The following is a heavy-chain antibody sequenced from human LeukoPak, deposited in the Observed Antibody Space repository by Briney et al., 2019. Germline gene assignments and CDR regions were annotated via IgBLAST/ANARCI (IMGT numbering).Heavy chain of an antibody. CDR3: ARGEDLDFWSGSPMDV. J-gene: IGHJ6*03. Sequence: GGSLRLSCAASGFTVSFNYMSWVRQAPRKGLEWVSVIYSGGSIYYADSVKGRFTISRDNSKNTLYLQMNSLRAEDTAVYYCARGEDLDFWSGSPMDVWGKGTTVTVSS. V-gene: IGHV3-66*02. D-gene: IGHD3-3*01. CDR1: GFTVSFNY. CDR2: IYSGGSI.